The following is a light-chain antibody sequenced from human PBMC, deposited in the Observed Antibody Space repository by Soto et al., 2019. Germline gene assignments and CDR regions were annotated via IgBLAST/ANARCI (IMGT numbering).Light chain of an antibody. CDR2: GAS. Sequence: EIVLTQSPGTLSLSPGERATLSCRTSQSVSNNYLAWYQQKPGQAPRLLIYGASRSATGIPDRFSGSGSGTDFTLSISRLEPEDFAVYYCQQYSSLWTFGQGTKVEI. J-gene: IGKJ1*01. CDR1: QSVSNNY. CDR3: QQYSSLWT. V-gene: IGKV3-20*01.